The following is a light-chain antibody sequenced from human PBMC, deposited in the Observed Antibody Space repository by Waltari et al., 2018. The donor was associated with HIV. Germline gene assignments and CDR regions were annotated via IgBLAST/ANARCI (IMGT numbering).Light chain of an antibody. J-gene: IGKJ2*01. CDR3: QQYPMYT. CDR1: QSISSW. Sequence: DIQMPQSPSTLSASVGDRVTITCRASQSISSWLAWYQQKPGKAPKLLIYKASSLESGVPSRFSGSGSGTEFTLTISSLQPDDFATYYCQQYPMYTFGQGTKLEIK. CDR2: KAS. V-gene: IGKV1-5*03.